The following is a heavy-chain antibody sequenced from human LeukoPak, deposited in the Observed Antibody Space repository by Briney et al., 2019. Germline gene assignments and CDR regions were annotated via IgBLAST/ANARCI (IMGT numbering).Heavy chain of an antibody. V-gene: IGHV3-48*01. D-gene: IGHD3-3*01. CDR2: ISSSSSTI. CDR1: GFTFSTYS. CDR3: ARENVDFWSGYYYYYMDV. Sequence: GGSLRLSCAASGFTFSTYSMNWVRQAPGKGLEWVSYISSSSSTIYYADSVKGRFTISRDNAKTSLYLQMNSLRAEDTAVYYCARENVDFWSGYYYYYMDVWGKGTTVTVSS. J-gene: IGHJ6*03.